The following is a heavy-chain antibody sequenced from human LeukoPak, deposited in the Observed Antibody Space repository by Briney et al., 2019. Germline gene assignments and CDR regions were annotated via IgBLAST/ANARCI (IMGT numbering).Heavy chain of an antibody. CDR3: ARASLEG. J-gene: IGHJ4*02. CDR1: GFTFSSSW. CDR2: INADGRST. V-gene: IGHV3-74*01. Sequence: AGGSLRLSCAASGFTFSSSWMHWVRQVPGKGLVWVSGINADGRSTSYADSVKGRFTISRDSAKNTVYLQMNSLRAEDTAVYYCARASLEGWGQGTLVTVSS.